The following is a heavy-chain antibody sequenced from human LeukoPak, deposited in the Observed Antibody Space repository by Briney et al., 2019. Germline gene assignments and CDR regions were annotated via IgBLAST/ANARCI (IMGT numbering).Heavy chain of an antibody. CDR1: GYTFTNYG. D-gene: IGHD6-19*01. Sequence: ASVKVSCKASGYTFTNYGVSWVRQAPGQGLEWMGWISAYNGYTNYAQKLQFRVTMTTDTSTSTAYMELRSLTSDDTAVYYCARGPIDSSGWFSGFDIWGQGTMVTVSS. J-gene: IGHJ3*02. CDR2: ISAYNGYT. V-gene: IGHV1-18*01. CDR3: ARGPIDSSGWFSGFDI.